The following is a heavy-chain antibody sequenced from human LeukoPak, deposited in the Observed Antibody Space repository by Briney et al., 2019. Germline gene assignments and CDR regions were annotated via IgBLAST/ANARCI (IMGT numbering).Heavy chain of an antibody. V-gene: IGHV1-8*03. Sequence: ASVKVSCKASGGTFSSYAISWVRQAPGQGLEWMGWMNPNSGNTGYAQKFQGRVTITRNTSISTAYMELSSLRSEDTAVYYCAREQYGSGWYGYYYYYMDVWGKGTTVTISS. CDR2: MNPNSGNT. J-gene: IGHJ6*03. D-gene: IGHD6-19*01. CDR1: GGTFSSYA. CDR3: AREQYGSGWYGYYYYYMDV.